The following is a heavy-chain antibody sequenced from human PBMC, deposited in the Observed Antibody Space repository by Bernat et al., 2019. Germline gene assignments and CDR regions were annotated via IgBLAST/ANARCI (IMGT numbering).Heavy chain of an antibody. CDR2: IWYDGSNK. CDR3: ARVEAVLIPRYCGGDCYSTHYGMDV. CDR1: GFTFSSYG. J-gene: IGHJ6*02. D-gene: IGHD2-21*02. Sequence: QVQLVESGGGVVQPGRSLRLSCAASGFTFSSYGMHWVRQAPGKGLEWVAVIWYDGSNKYYADSVKGRFTISRDNSKNTLYLQMNSLRAEDTAVYYCARVEAVLIPRYCGGDCYSTHYGMDVWGQGTTVTVSS. V-gene: IGHV3-33*01.